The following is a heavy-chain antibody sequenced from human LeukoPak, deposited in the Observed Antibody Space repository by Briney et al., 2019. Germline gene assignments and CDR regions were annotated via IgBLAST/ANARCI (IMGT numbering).Heavy chain of an antibody. CDR2: ISYDGSNK. D-gene: IGHD4-17*01. CDR3: AKDADDYGDWYYFDY. J-gene: IGHJ4*02. CDR1: GFTFSSYG. Sequence: GGSLRLSCAAYGFTFSSYGMHWDRQAPGKGLEWVAVISYDGSNKYYADSVKGRFAISRDNSKNTLYLQMNSLRAEDTAVYYCAKDADDYGDWYYFDYWGQGTLVTVSS. V-gene: IGHV3-30*18.